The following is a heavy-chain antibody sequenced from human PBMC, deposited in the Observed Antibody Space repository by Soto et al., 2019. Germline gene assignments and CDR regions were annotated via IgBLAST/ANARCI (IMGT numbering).Heavy chain of an antibody. CDR3: ARVSLDFWSGYHFDY. D-gene: IGHD3-3*01. CDR2: INHSGST. Sequence: ETLSLTCAVYGGSFSGYYWSWIRQPPGKGLEWIGEINHSGSTNYNPSLKSRVTISVDTSKNQFSLKLSSVTAADTAVYYCARVSLDFWSGYHFDYWGQGTLVTVSS. CDR1: GGSFSGYY. J-gene: IGHJ4*02. V-gene: IGHV4-34*01.